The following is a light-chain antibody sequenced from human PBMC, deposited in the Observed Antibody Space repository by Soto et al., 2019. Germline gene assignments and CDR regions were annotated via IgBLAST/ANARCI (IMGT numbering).Light chain of an antibody. V-gene: IGKV3-15*01. J-gene: IGKJ3*01. CDR2: GAS. CDR1: QSVSSN. Sequence: EIVMTQSPAALSVSPGERATLSCRASQSVSSNLAWYQQNPGQAPRLLIYGASTRATGIPARFSGSGSGTEFTLTISSLQSEDFAVYYCQHYNNWPPTVGPGTKVDI. CDR3: QHYNNWPPT.